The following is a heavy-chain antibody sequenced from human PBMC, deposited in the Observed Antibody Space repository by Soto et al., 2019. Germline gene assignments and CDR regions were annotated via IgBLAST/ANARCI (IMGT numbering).Heavy chain of an antibody. D-gene: IGHD1-1*01. J-gene: IGHJ5*02. V-gene: IGHV1-8*01. CDR2: MNPNNGTT. Sequence: QVQLVQSGAEVKKPGASVKGSCKASGYTFPRYAINWVRQATGQGLEWMGRMNPNNGTTASAQKVPGSGTMTTTTAISTAYMELSSLRSEDTAGYYCARGADNWNDGYWFDPWGQGTRVTGSS. CDR3: ARGADNWNDGYWFDP. CDR1: GYTFPRYA.